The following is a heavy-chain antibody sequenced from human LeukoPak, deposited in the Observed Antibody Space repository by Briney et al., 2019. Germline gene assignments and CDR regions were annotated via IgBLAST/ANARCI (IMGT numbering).Heavy chain of an antibody. CDR1: GFTFSSYA. J-gene: IGHJ4*02. CDR3: AKLGVYGSGSYYVDY. CDR2: IRYDGSNK. V-gene: IGHV3-30*02. Sequence: GGSLRLSCAASGFTFSSYAMSWVRQAPGKGLEWVAFIRYDGSNKYYADSVKGRFTISRDNSKNTLYLQMNSLRAEDTAVYYCAKLGVYGSGSYYVDYWGQGTLVTVSS. D-gene: IGHD3-10*01.